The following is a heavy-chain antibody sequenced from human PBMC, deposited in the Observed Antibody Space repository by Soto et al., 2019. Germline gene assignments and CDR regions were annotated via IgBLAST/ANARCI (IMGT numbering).Heavy chain of an antibody. V-gene: IGHV4-61*01. J-gene: IGHJ6*02. Sequence: PSETLSLTCTVSGGSVSSGSYYWSWIRQPPGKGLEWIGYIYYSGSTNYNPSLKSRVTISVDTSKNQFSLKLSSVTAADTAVYYCAREIVYYDILTGYYYYYGMDVWGQGTTVTVSS. CDR2: IYYSGST. D-gene: IGHD3-9*01. CDR3: AREIVYYDILTGYYYYYGMDV. CDR1: GGSVSSGSYY.